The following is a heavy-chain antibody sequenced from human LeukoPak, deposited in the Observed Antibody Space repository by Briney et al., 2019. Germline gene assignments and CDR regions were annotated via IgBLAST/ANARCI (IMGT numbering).Heavy chain of an antibody. V-gene: IGHV4-4*07. CDR1: GDSINSDY. CDR2: IYSSGST. Sequence: PSETLSLTCSVSGDSINSDYWSWIRQPAGKGLEWIGRIYSSGSTNYNPSLKSRVSMSVDTSKNQFSLKLTSMTAADTAVYYCARGSPLPRGALGADDAFDIWGQGTMVTVSS. J-gene: IGHJ3*02. D-gene: IGHD3-10*01. CDR3: ARGSPLPRGALGADDAFDI.